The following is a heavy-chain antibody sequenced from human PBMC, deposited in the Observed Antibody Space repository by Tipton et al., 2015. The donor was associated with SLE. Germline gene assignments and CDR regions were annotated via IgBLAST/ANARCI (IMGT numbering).Heavy chain of an antibody. CDR2: MNPDSGNT. CDR3: ARGHCRSSSCSSLEYYFYYMDV. V-gene: IGHV1-8*01. CDR1: GYTFTSYD. D-gene: IGHD2-2*01. J-gene: IGHJ6*03. Sequence: QVQLVQSGAEVKKPGASVKVSCKASGYTFTSYDINWVRQAPGQGLEWVGMMNPDSGNTDLAQKFQGRVTMTRNLSITTAFLELPSLRSEDTAVYYCARGHCRSSSCSSLEYYFYYMDVWGKGTTVTVSS.